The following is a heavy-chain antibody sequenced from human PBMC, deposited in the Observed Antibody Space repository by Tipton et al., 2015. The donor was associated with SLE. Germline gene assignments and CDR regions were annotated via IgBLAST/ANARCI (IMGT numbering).Heavy chain of an antibody. CDR1: GESFSGYY. CDR2: INHSGST. D-gene: IGHD6-6*01. Sequence: TLSLTCVVYGESFSGYYWSWIRQLPGKGLEWIGEINHSGSTNYNPSLKSRVTISVDTSKNQFSLKLSSVTAADTAVYYCAREGSSSSFPYYYYYGMDVWGQGTTVTVSS. CDR3: AREGSSSSFPYYYYYGMDV. J-gene: IGHJ6*02. V-gene: IGHV4-34*01.